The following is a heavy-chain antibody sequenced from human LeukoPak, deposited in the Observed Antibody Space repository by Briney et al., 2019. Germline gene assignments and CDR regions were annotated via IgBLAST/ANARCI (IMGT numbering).Heavy chain of an antibody. D-gene: IGHD3-22*01. CDR1: GYSFTSYW. Sequence: GESLKISCKGSGYSFTSYWIGWVHQMPGKGLEWMGIIYPGDSDTRYSPSFQGQVTISADKSISTAYLQWSSLKASDTAMYYCARRTYYHDSSGYPPSPHFDYWGQGTLVTVSS. V-gene: IGHV5-51*07. CDR2: IYPGDSDT. CDR3: ARRTYYHDSSGYPPSPHFDY. J-gene: IGHJ4*02.